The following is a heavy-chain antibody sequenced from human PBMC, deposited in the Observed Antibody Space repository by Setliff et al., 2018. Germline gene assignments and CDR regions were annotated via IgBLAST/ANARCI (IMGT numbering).Heavy chain of an antibody. D-gene: IGHD3-22*01. CDR2: ISDSGST. J-gene: IGHJ4*02. Sequence: LSLTCTVSGGPMRSFYWSWIRQTPGKGLQWIGYISDSGSTSYNPSLKSRVSISVDTSKNQFSLKLSSVTAADTAVYYCARRDSTGYYGYSFDFWGQGTLVTVSS. CDR3: ARRDSTGYYGYSFDF. V-gene: IGHV4-59*08. CDR1: GGPMRSFY.